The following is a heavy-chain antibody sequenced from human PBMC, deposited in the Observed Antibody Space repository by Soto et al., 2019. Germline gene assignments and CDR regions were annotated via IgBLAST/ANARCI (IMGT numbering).Heavy chain of an antibody. CDR1: GGTFSSLG. CDR3: ATRGTQGRWLEFADY. CDR2: IIPISGRT. D-gene: IGHD5-12*01. V-gene: IGHV1-69*01. Sequence: QVQLVQSGAEVKRPGSSVKVSCEASGGTFSSLGFTWVRQASGQGLEWMGGIIPISGRTTFAPKFLGRVTITADESTRTTYMELTALTSADTAIYYCATRGTQGRWLEFADYWGQGTLVTVSS. J-gene: IGHJ4*02.